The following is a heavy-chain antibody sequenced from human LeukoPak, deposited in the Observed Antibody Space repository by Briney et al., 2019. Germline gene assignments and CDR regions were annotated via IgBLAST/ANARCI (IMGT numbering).Heavy chain of an antibody. V-gene: IGHV1-18*01. J-gene: IGHJ4*02. CDR1: GYTFSSYA. CDR2: ISVYNGNT. CDR3: ARSRVSHTTVSTLLY. Sequence: ASVKVSCKASGYTFSSYAIAWVRQAPGQGPDWMGSISVYNGNTEYAQKLQGRVTMTTDTFTNTAYMELWNLRPDDTAVYYCARSRVSHTTVSTLLYWGQGTLVTVSS. D-gene: IGHD1-14*01.